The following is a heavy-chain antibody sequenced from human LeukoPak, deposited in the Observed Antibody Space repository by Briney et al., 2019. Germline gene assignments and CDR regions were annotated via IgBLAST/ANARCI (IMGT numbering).Heavy chain of an antibody. CDR1: GYIFSSYD. J-gene: IGHJ4*02. D-gene: IGHD3-22*01. V-gene: IGHV1-18*01. CDR3: ARVRTYYYDSSAYFEY. CDR2: ISGYTANT. Sequence: ASVKVSCKASGYIFSSYDISWVRQAPGQGLEWMGWISGYTANTNYAQKLQGRLTMTTDTSTSTAYMELKSLRSDDTAVYYCARVRTYYYDSSAYFEYWGQGTLVTVSS.